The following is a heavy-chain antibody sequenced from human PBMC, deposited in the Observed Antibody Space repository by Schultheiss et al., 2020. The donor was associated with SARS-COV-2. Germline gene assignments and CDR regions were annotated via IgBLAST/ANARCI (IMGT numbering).Heavy chain of an antibody. V-gene: IGHV4-34*01. Sequence: SETLSLTCAVYGGSFSGYYWGWIRQPPGKGLEWIGEINHSGSTNYNPSLKSRVTISVDTSKNQFSLKLSSVTAADTAVYYCARRSQTYYDFWSGYSGFFDYWGQGTLVTVSS. D-gene: IGHD3-3*01. CDR3: ARRSQTYYDFWSGYSGFFDY. CDR2: INHSGST. J-gene: IGHJ4*02. CDR1: GGSFSGYY.